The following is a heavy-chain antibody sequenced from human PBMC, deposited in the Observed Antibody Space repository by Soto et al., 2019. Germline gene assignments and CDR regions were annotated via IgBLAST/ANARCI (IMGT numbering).Heavy chain of an antibody. D-gene: IGHD3-10*01. J-gene: IGHJ6*02. CDR3: ARHYYFGLEMYYYGMDV. CDR1: GYSFTSYW. V-gene: IGHV5-51*01. Sequence: PGESLKISCKGSGYSFTSYWIGWVRQMPGKGLEWMGIIYPGDSDTRYSPSFQGQVTISADKSISTAYLQWSSLKASDTAMYYCARHYYFGLEMYYYGMDVWGQGTAVTVSS. CDR2: IYPGDSDT.